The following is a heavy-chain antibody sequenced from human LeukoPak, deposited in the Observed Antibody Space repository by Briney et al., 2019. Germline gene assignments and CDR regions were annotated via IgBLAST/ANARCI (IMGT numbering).Heavy chain of an antibody. Sequence: GESLKISCKGSGYSFTSYWIGWVRQMPGKGLEWMGIIYPGDSDTRYSPSFQGQVTISADKFISTAYLQWSSLKASDTAMYYCARPYYDSSGYYYFDYWGQGTLVTVSS. V-gene: IGHV5-51*01. CDR1: GYSFTSYW. CDR3: ARPYYDSSGYYYFDY. CDR2: IYPGDSDT. D-gene: IGHD3-22*01. J-gene: IGHJ4*02.